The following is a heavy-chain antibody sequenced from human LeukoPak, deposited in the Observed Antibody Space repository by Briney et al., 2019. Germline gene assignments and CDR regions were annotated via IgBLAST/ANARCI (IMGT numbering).Heavy chain of an antibody. D-gene: IGHD2-21*02. Sequence: SETLSLTCTVSGGSISSYYWSWIRQPPGKGLGWIGYIYYSGSTNYNPSLKSRVTISVDTSKNQFSLKLSSVTAADTAVYYCARLNCGGDCYHYYYGMDVWGQGTTVTVSS. V-gene: IGHV4-59*08. CDR2: IYYSGST. CDR3: ARLNCGGDCYHYYYGMDV. CDR1: GGSISSYY. J-gene: IGHJ6*02.